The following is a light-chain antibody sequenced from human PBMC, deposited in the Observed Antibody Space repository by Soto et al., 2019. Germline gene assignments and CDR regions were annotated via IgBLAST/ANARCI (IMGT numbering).Light chain of an antibody. Sequence: DIQMTQSPSSLSASVGDRVTISCQASQDIRKNLNWYQQKPGKAPRLLIYYAFNLETGVPSTFGISGSETEFTFTISSLQTEDIATDYCQQPRNLPTTFGPGTRLELK. V-gene: IGKV1-33*01. CDR1: QDIRKN. CDR2: YAF. CDR3: QQPRNLPTT. J-gene: IGKJ5*01.